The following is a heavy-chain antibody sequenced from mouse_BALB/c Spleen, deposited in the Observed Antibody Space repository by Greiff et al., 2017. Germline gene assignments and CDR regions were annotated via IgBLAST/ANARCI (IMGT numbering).Heavy chain of an antibody. D-gene: IGHD2-2*01. Sequence: QVQLQQSGAELVRPGTSVKVSCKASGYAFTNYLIEWVKQRPGQGLEWIGVINPGSGGTNYNEKFKGKATLTADKSSSTAYMQLSSLTSDDSAVYFCARTLYGYDNAYWGQGTLVTVSP. V-gene: IGHV1-54*01. CDR1: GYAFTNYL. CDR2: INPGSGGT. J-gene: IGHJ3*01. CDR3: ARTLYGYDNAY.